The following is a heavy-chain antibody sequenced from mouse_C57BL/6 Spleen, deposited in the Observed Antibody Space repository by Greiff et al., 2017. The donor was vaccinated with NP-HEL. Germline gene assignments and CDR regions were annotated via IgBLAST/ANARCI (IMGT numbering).Heavy chain of an antibody. CDR1: GFTFSSYT. V-gene: IGHV5-9*01. CDR3: ARMGQLRPMDY. CDR2: ISGGGGNT. Sequence: EVKLMESGGGLVKPGGSLKLSCAASGFTFSSYTMSWVRQTPEQRLEWVATISGGGGNTYYPDSVKGRFTISRDNAKNTLYLQMSSLRSEDTALYYCARMGQLRPMDYWGQGTSVTVSS. D-gene: IGHD3-2*02. J-gene: IGHJ4*01.